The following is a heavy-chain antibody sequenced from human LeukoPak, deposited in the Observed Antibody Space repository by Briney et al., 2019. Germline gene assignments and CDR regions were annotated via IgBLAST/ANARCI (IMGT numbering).Heavy chain of an antibody. J-gene: IGHJ6*02. D-gene: IGHD2-15*01. V-gene: IGHV1-2*02. CDR2: INPNSGGT. Sequence: ASVKVSCKASGYTFTGYYMHWVRQAPGQGLEWMGWINPNSGGTNYAQKFQGRVTMTRDTSISTAYMELSSLRSEDTAVYYCARDEVVVVAARYYYYGMDVWGQGTTVTVSS. CDR1: GYTFTGYY. CDR3: ARDEVVVVAARYYYYGMDV.